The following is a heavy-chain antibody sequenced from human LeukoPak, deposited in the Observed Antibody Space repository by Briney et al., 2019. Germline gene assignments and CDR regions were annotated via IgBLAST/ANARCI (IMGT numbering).Heavy chain of an antibody. V-gene: IGHV3-23*01. J-gene: IGHJ4*02. CDR1: GFTFSSYA. CDR3: ARDAASYSSGWYYDY. D-gene: IGHD6-19*01. Sequence: GGSLRLSCAASGFTFSSYAMTWVRQAPGKGLEWVSAISDYGSSTYYADSVKGRFTISRDNSRNTLYLQMDSLRAEDTAVYYCARDAASYSSGWYYDYWGQGTLVTVSS. CDR2: ISDYGSST.